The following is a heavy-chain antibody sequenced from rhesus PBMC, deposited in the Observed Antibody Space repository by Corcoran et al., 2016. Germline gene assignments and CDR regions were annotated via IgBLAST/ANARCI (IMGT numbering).Heavy chain of an antibody. Sequence: QVQLQESGPGLVKPSATLSLTCAVSGDSFTCSCWSWIRQSPEKGLEWIGEINGDSGSNNYNPSLKSRVTLSKDASKNQFSLKMSCMPDADTAVYYCARSPGSWMLDLWGQGVLVTVSS. J-gene: IGHJ4*01. CDR3: ARSPGSWMLDL. CDR1: GDSFTCSC. V-gene: IGHV4-80*01. D-gene: IGHD1-1-1*01. CDR2: INGDSGSN.